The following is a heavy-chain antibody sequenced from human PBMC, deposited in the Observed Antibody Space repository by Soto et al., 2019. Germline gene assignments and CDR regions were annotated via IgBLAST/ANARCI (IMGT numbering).Heavy chain of an antibody. V-gene: IGHV3-30*03. CDR2: ISYDGSNI. J-gene: IGHJ4*02. CDR1: VFAFSSYG. D-gene: IGHD3-3*01. Sequence: QVQLVESGGGVVQPGRSLRLSCAASVFAFSSYGMHWVRQAPGRVLEWVAVISYDGSNIYYADSVKGRFTISRDNSKNTLFLQMNSLRAEDTAVYYCARPGRNFWSGRYYFDYWGQGTLVTVSS. CDR3: ARPGRNFWSGRYYFDY.